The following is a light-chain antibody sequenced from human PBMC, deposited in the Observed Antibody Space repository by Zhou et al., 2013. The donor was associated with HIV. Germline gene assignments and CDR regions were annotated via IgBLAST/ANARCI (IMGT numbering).Light chain of an antibody. CDR2: GAS. Sequence: EIVLTQSPGTLSLSPGERATLSCRASQSVSGSFLAWYQQKPGQAPRLLLYGASTRATGIPARFSGNGSETDFTLTISSLQSEDFAVYYCQQYYSWPPTFGPGTKVEVK. CDR3: QQYYSWPPT. CDR1: QSVSGSF. V-gene: IGKV3-20*01. J-gene: IGKJ1*01.